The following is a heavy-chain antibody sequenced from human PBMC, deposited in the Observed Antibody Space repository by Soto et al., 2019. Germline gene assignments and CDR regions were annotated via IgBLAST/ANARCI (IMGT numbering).Heavy chain of an antibody. Sequence: SETLSLTCGVYGGSFSGYHWSWIRQSPGKGLEWIGEVNHSGSTNYNPSLKSRVTMSVDTSKNQFFLRLSSVTAADTAVYYCARGRYSSNWPTDHYYYGMDVWGHGTTVTVSS. CDR2: VNHSGST. D-gene: IGHD6-13*01. CDR1: GGSFSGYH. V-gene: IGHV4-34*01. J-gene: IGHJ6*02. CDR3: ARGRYSSNWPTDHYYYGMDV.